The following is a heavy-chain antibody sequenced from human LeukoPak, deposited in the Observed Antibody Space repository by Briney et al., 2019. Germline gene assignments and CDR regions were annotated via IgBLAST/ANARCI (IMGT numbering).Heavy chain of an antibody. V-gene: IGHV1-18*01. CDR1: GYTFTSYG. D-gene: IGHD3-22*01. J-gene: IGHJ3*02. CDR3: ARDRLVQTYYYDSSGYSFGGDAFDI. CDR2: ISAYNGKT. Sequence: ASVKVSCKASGYTFTSYGISWVRQAPGQGLEWMRWISAYNGKTNYAQKLQGRVTMTTDTSTSTAYMELRSLRSDDTAVYYCARDRLVQTYYYDSSGYSFGGDAFDIWGQGTMVTVSS.